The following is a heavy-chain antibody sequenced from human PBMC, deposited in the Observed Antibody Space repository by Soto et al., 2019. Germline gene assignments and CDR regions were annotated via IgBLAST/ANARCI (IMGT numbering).Heavy chain of an antibody. V-gene: IGHV1-2*02. CDR3: AGDFSRILAGYYVYYYYGMGV. J-gene: IGHJ6*02. CDR2: INPNSGGT. Sequence: GASVKVSCKASGYTFTGYYMHWVRQAPGQGLEWMGWINPNSGGTNYAQKFQGRVTMTRDTSISTAYMELSRLRSDDTAVYYCAGDFSRILAGYYVYYYYGMGVWGQGTTVTVSS. CDR1: GYTFTGYY. D-gene: IGHD3-9*01.